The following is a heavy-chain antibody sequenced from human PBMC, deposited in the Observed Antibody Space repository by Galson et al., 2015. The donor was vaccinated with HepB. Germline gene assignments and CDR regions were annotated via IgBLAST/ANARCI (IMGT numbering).Heavy chain of an antibody. CDR3: AKGVRSSRIQLWSTNYYYYGMDV. CDR1: GFTFSSYG. CDR2: ISYDGSNK. D-gene: IGHD5-18*01. Sequence: SLRLSCAASGFTFSSYGMHWVRQAPGKGLEWVAVISYDGSNKYYADSVKGRFTISRDNSKNTLYLQMNSLRAEDTAVYYCAKGVRSSRIQLWSTNYYYYGMDVWGQGTTVTVSS. V-gene: IGHV3-30*18. J-gene: IGHJ6*02.